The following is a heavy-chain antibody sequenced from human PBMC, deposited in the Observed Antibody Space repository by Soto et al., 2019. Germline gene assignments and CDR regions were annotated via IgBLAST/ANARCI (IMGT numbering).Heavy chain of an antibody. V-gene: IGHV1-69*01. CDR1: GDNFNTYT. J-gene: IGHJ4*02. CDR2: IIPIYGAA. D-gene: IGHD6-19*01. Sequence: QVQLLQSGAEMKKPGSSVRVSCKPSGDNFNTYTITWVRQAPGQGLEWMGGIIPIYGAASYAQKFQDRVSITADGSTNTVYMELSSLTSEDTALYYCAPRVSVAGPAIDYWGQGTRVTVSS. CDR3: APRVSVAGPAIDY.